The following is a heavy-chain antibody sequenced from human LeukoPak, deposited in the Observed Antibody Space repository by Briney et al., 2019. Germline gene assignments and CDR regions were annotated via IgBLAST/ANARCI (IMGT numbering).Heavy chain of an antibody. J-gene: IGHJ4*02. Sequence: GASVKVSCKASGYTFTSYGISWVRQPPGQGLEWMGWISAYNGNTNYAQKLQGRVTMNTDTSTSTAYMELRSLRSDDTAVYYCARSDYYDSSGYYLSFDYWGQGTLVTVSS. V-gene: IGHV1-18*01. CDR3: ARSDYYDSSGYYLSFDY. CDR2: ISAYNGNT. CDR1: GYTFTSYG. D-gene: IGHD3-22*01.